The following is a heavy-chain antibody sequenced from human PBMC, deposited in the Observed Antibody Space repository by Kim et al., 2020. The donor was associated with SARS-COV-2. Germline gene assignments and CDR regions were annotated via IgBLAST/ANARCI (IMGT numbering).Heavy chain of an antibody. V-gene: IGHV3-30*18. CDR1: GFTFSSYG. D-gene: IGHD3-10*01. CDR2: ISYDGSNK. Sequence: GGSLRLSCAASGFTFSSYGMHWVRQAPGKGLEWVAVISYDGSNKYYADSVKGRFTISRDNSKNTLYLQMNSLRAEDTAVYYCAKVTNYYGSGSHRSSIRCYGMDVWGQGTTVTVSS. CDR3: AKVTNYYGSGSHRSSIRCYGMDV. J-gene: IGHJ6*02.